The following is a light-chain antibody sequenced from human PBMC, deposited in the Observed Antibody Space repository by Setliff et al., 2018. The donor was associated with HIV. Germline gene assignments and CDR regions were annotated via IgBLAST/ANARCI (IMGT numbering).Light chain of an antibody. CDR3: QQYGGSPLIT. J-gene: IGKJ5*01. CDR2: DAS. Sequence: EIVLTQSPGTLSLSPGERATLSCKASQSVKTSDLFWYQQKPGQAPRLLMYDASGRAAGIPDRFSGGGSGTDFTLTISRLEPEDSAVYYCQQYGGSPLITFGQGTRLEIK. V-gene: IGKV3-20*01. CDR1: QSVKTSD.